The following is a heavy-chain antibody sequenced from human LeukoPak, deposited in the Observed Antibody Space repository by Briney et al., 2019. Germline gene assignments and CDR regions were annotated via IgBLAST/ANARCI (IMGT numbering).Heavy chain of an antibody. D-gene: IGHD5-18*01. CDR3: AGGRGYSYGPKEP. V-gene: IGHV1-69*13. CDR1: GGTFSSYA. CDR2: IIPIFGTA. J-gene: IGHJ5*02. Sequence: SVKVSCKASGGTFSSYAISWVRQAPGQGLEWMGGIIPIFGTANYAQKFQGRVAITADESTSTAYMELSSLRSEDTAVYYCAGGRGYSYGPKEPWGQGTLVTVSS.